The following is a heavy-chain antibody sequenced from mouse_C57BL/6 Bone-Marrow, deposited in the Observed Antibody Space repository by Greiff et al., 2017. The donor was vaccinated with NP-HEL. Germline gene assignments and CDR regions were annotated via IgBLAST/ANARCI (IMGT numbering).Heavy chain of an antibody. D-gene: IGHD1-1*01. V-gene: IGHV5-4*01. CDR2: ISDGGSYT. CDR1: GFTFSSYA. J-gene: IGHJ4*01. Sequence: EVQLKESGGGLVKPGGSLKLSCAASGFTFSSYAMSWVRQTPEKRLEWVATISDGGSYTYYPDNVKGRFTISRDNAKNNLYLQMSHLKSEDTAMYYCARDYYGGYYYAMDYWGQGTSVTVSS. CDR3: ARDYYGGYYYAMDY.